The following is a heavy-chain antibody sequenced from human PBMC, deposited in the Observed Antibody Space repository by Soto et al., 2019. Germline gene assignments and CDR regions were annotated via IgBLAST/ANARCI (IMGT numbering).Heavy chain of an antibody. CDR2: ISLYSDGT. D-gene: IGHD2-2*01. CDR1: GYTFSNYG. J-gene: IGHJ5*02. V-gene: IGHV1-18*01. Sequence: ASVKGSCKTSGYTFSNYGITWVRQAPGQPLEWLGWISLYSDGTNYAQKFQGRVSMTTDTSTTTAYMELRSLRSDDTAVYYCARVVPGAEAWFGPWGQGTLVTSPQ. CDR3: ARVVPGAEAWFGP.